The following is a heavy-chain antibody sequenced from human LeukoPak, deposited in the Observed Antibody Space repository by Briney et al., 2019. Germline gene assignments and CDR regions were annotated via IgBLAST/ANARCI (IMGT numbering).Heavy chain of an antibody. D-gene: IGHD1/OR15-1a*01. V-gene: IGHV3-48*01. J-gene: IGHJ6*02. CDR2: ISSRSSVM. CDR3: ARDREHTNFFYGMDV. CDR1: GFIFSNFG. Sequence: GGSLRLSCAASGFIFSNFGMSWVRQAPGKGLEWVSHISSRSSVMYYADSVKGRITISRDDAKNSLYLQLNSLRAEDTAVYYCARDREHTNFFYGMDVWGQGTTVTVSS.